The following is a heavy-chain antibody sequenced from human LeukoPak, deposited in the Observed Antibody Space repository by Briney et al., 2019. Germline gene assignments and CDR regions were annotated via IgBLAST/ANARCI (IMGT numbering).Heavy chain of an antibody. Sequence: ASVKVSCKVSGYTFTGYYMHWVRQAPGQGLEWMGWINPNSGGTNYAQKFQGRVTMTRDTSISTAYMELIRLGSDDTAVYYCARDLDGSGSSDWGQGTLVTVSS. CDR1: GYTFTGYY. J-gene: IGHJ4*02. CDR2: INPNSGGT. V-gene: IGHV1-2*02. CDR3: ARDLDGSGSSD. D-gene: IGHD3-10*01.